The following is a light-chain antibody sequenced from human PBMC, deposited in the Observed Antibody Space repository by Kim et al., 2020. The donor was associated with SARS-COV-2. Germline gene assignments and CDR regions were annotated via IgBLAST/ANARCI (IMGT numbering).Light chain of an antibody. V-gene: IGLV3-25*03. J-gene: IGLJ3*02. CDR1: ALPKQY. Sequence: SPGQTARITCSGDALPKQYAYWYQQKPGQAPVLVIYKDSERPSGIPERFSGSSSGTTVSLTISGVQAEDEADYYCQSADSSGTYQVFGGGTKLTVL. CDR2: KDS. CDR3: QSADSSGTYQV.